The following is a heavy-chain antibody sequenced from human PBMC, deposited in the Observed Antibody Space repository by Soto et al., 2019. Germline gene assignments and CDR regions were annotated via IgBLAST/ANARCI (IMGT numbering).Heavy chain of an antibody. V-gene: IGHV4-30-2*01. Sequence: SETTSLTCAVSGGSISSGGYSWSWIRQPPGKGLEWIGYIYHSGSTYYNPSLKSRVTISVDRSKNQFSLKLSSVTAADTAVYYCARGGYDFWSGYSNWFDPWGQGTLVTVS. CDR3: ARGGYDFWSGYSNWFDP. CDR1: GGSISSGGYS. J-gene: IGHJ5*02. CDR2: IYHSGST. D-gene: IGHD3-3*01.